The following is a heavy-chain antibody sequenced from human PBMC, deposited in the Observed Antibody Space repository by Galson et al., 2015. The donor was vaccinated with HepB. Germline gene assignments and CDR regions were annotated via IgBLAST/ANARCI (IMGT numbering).Heavy chain of an antibody. Sequence: SLRLSCAASGFIFSTYSMNWVRQAPGKGLEWVSSISSSSSYIYHADSVKGRFTISRDNAKSSLYLQMNSLRAEDTAVYYCARAQIQYSSGWYGFDYWGQGTLVTVSS. V-gene: IGHV3-21*01. J-gene: IGHJ4*02. D-gene: IGHD6-19*01. CDR2: ISSSSSYI. CDR3: ARAQIQYSSGWYGFDY. CDR1: GFIFSTYS.